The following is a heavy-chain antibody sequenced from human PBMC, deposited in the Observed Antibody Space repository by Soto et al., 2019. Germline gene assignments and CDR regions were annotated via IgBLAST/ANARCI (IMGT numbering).Heavy chain of an antibody. Sequence: SETLSLTCTVSGGSISSYCWSWIRQPPGKGLEWIGYIYYSGSTNYNPSLKSRVTISVDTSKNQFSLKLSSVTAADTAVYYCARGDSSGWYEDNWFDPWGQGTLVTVSS. V-gene: IGHV4-59*01. J-gene: IGHJ5*02. D-gene: IGHD6-19*01. CDR1: GGSISSYC. CDR3: ARGDSSGWYEDNWFDP. CDR2: IYYSGST.